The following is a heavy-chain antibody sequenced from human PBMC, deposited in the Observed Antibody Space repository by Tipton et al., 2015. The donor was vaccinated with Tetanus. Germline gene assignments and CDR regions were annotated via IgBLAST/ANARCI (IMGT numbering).Heavy chain of an antibody. J-gene: IGHJ4*02. V-gene: IGHV4-59*01. Sequence: TLSLTCTVSGGSISSYYWSWIRQPPGKGLEWIGYIYYSGSTNYNPSLKSRVTISVDTSKNQFSLKLRSVTAADTAVYYCARGDPTNEPLNYWGQGTLVTVSS. CDR2: IYYSGST. CDR3: ARGDPTNEPLNY. D-gene: IGHD1-1*01. CDR1: GGSISSYY.